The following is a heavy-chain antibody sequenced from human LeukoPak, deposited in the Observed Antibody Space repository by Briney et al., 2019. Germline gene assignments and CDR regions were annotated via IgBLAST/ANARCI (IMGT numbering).Heavy chain of an antibody. CDR2: INPNSGGT. CDR1: GYTFTGYY. Sequence: GASVKVSFKASGYTFTGYYIHWVRQAPGQGLEWMGWINPNSGGTSYAPSFQGRVTMTRDTSISTAYMELSRLRSDDTAVYYCARVLVIKEPADSFQHWGQGTLVTVSS. D-gene: IGHD3-22*01. V-gene: IGHV1-2*02. J-gene: IGHJ1*01. CDR3: ARVLVIKEPADSFQH.